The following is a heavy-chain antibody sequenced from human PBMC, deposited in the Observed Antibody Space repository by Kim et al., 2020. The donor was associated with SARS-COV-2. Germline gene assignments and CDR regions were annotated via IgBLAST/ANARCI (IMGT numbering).Heavy chain of an antibody. CDR3: ARTDTRCYYFSDWYFVL. CDR2: IYYSGST. J-gene: IGHJ2*01. D-gene: IGHD3-22*01. V-gene: IGHV4-59*01. Sequence: SETLSLTCTVSGVSISSYYWSWIRQTPGKGLEWIGYIYYSGSTNYNPSFNSRVTISVDTSENQFSLTLTSVTAADTALYYCARTDTRCYYFSDWYFVLLG. CDR1: GVSISSYY.